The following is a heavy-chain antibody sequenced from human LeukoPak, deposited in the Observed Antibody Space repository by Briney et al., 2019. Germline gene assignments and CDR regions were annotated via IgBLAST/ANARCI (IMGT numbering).Heavy chain of an antibody. CDR2: ISWNSGSI. CDR3: AKDPYYDILTGYHAFDY. Sequence: GGSLRLSCAASGFTFDDYAMHWVRQAPGKGLEWVSGISWNSGSIGYADSVKGRFTISRDNAKNSLCLQMNSLRAEDTALYYCAKDPYYDILTGYHAFDYWGQGTLVTVSS. D-gene: IGHD3-9*01. J-gene: IGHJ4*02. CDR1: GFTFDDYA. V-gene: IGHV3-9*01.